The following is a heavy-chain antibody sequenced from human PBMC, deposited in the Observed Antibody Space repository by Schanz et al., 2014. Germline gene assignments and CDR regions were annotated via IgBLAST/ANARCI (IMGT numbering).Heavy chain of an antibody. CDR2: IYYTGTT. V-gene: IGHV4-39*01. D-gene: IGHD4-4*01. CDR3: ARRDNYLSAFDI. CDR1: GASISGSSDY. J-gene: IGHJ3*02. Sequence: QVQLQESGPGLVKPSETLSLTCTVSGASISGSSDYWGWIRQSPGKGLEWIGNIYYTGTTYYNPSLKSRLSISVDTSKTQVSLNLPSVTAADTAVFYCARRDNYLSAFDIWGQGTMVTVSS.